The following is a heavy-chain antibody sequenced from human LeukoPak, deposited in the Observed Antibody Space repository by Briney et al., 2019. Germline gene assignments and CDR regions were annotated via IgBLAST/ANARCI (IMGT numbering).Heavy chain of an antibody. V-gene: IGHV3-11*01. CDR3: ARDPGGAIVVVPAGAFDI. CDR2: ISSSGSTI. J-gene: IGHJ3*02. CDR1: GFTFSDYY. Sequence: GGSLRLSCAASGFTFSDYYMSWIRQAPGKGLEWVSYISSSGSTIYYADSVKGRFTISRDNAKNSLYLQMNSLRAEDTAVYYCARDPGGAIVVVPAGAFDIWGQGTMVTVSS. D-gene: IGHD2-2*01.